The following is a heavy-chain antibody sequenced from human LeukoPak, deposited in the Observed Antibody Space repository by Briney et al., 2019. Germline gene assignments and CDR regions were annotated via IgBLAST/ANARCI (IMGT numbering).Heavy chain of an antibody. J-gene: IGHJ4*02. CDR2: IYYSGST. D-gene: IGHD6-6*01. CDR1: GGSISSGGYY. CDR3: ARQGVGWQLARIDY. V-gene: IGHV4-39*01. Sequence: SETLSLTCTVSGGSISSGGYYWSWIRQHPGKGLEWIGSIYYSGSTYYNPSLKSRVTISVDTSKNQFSLKLSSVTAADTAVYYCARQGVGWQLARIDYWGQGTLVTVSS.